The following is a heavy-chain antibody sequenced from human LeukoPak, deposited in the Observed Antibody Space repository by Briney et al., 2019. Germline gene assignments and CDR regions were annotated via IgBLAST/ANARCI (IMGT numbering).Heavy chain of an antibody. J-gene: IGHJ1*01. V-gene: IGHV1-2*02. D-gene: IGHD6-13*01. CDR2: INPNSGGT. Sequence: ASVKVSCKASGYTFTGYYMHWVRQAPGQGLEWMGWINPNSGGTNYAQKFQGRVTMTRDTSISTAYMELSRLRSDDTALYYCAKDGYSSSWYDGYLQHWGQGTLVTVSS. CDR1: GYTFTGYY. CDR3: AKDGYSSSWYDGYLQH.